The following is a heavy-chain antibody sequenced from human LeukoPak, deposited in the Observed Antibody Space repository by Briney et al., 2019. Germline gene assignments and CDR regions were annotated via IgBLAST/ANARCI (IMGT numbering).Heavy chain of an antibody. CDR2: VSRTGSAV. V-gene: IGHV3-48*03. Sequence: GGSLRLSCAASGFTFSSYEMNWVRQAPGKGLEWVSYVSRTGSAVYYADSVKGRFTIYRDNAKNSLYLQMNSLRAEDTAVYYCAMALAIRGRGTLVTVSS. J-gene: IGHJ2*01. CDR3: AMALAI. D-gene: IGHD2-2*02. CDR1: GFTFSSYE.